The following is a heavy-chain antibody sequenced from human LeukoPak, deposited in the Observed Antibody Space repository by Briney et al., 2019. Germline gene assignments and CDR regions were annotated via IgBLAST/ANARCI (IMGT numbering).Heavy chain of an antibody. CDR3: ATAHITPPDYYGSGSYGGMDV. D-gene: IGHD3-10*01. CDR2: VDPEDGET. CDR1: GYTFTDYY. J-gene: IGHJ6*03. Sequence: ASVKVSCKVSGYTFTDYYMHWVQQAPGKGLEWMGLVDPEDGETIYAEKFQGRVTITADTSTDTAYMAMSSLRSEDTAVYYCATAHITPPDYYGSGSYGGMDVWGKGTTVTVSS. V-gene: IGHV1-69-2*01.